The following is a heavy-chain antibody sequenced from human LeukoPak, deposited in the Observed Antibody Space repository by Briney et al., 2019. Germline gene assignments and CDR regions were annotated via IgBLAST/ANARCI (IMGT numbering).Heavy chain of an antibody. D-gene: IGHD1-1*01. CDR3: AKDGGTVCHVINYSFDS. J-gene: IGHJ4*02. CDR2: MCSDGSDK. Sequence: GESLRLSCAASGFTFSNYAMHWVRQAPGNGLEWVAIMCSDGSDKYHVNSVEGRFTISRDTSKNTLYLQMNNLRTEDTAVYYCAKDGGTVCHVINYSFDSWGQGTLVTVSS. CDR1: GFTFSNYA. V-gene: IGHV3-30*02.